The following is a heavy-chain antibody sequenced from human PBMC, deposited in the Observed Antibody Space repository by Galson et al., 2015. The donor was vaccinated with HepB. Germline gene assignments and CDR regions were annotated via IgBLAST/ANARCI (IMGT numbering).Heavy chain of an antibody. J-gene: IGHJ6*02. Sequence: SLRLSCAASGFSFNSHSMNWVRQAPGKGLEWISHISTSGNNVYYAGSVEGRFIVSRDNAKYSLDLQIHSLRDEDTAVYYCARDRLGYYGMDVWGRGTTVIVSS. V-gene: IGHV3-48*02. CDR3: ARDRLGYYGMDV. CDR1: GFSFNSHS. CDR2: ISTSGNNV. D-gene: IGHD7-27*01.